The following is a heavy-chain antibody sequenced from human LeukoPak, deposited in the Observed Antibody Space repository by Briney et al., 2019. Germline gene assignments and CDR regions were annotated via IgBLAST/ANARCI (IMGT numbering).Heavy chain of an antibody. J-gene: IGHJ6*02. CDR1: GYTYSGYY. Sequence: ASVKVSCKASGYTYSGYYAHWVRQAPGQGLECMGWINPNSGGTNYAPKFQGRVTMTRDTSISTAYMELSRLRSDDTAVYYCARNQYLLWFGELSGMDVWGQGTTVTVSS. D-gene: IGHD3-10*01. CDR2: INPNSGGT. CDR3: ARNQYLLWFGELSGMDV. V-gene: IGHV1-2*02.